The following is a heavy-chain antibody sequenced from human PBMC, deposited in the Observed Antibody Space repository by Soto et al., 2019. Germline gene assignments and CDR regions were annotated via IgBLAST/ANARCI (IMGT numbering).Heavy chain of an antibody. CDR2: SIPIFWTA. J-gene: IGHJ5*02. V-gene: IGHV1-69*01. D-gene: IGHD1-26*01. Sequence: SVKVSCKASGGTFSNSVISWVRPAPGQVLEWMGGSIPIFWTADYAQKFQGRVTLIGDESTSTFYMELPSLKSEDPAVYYGAGAPILVGVTPNKNFFAPWGQGTLVTFSS. CDR3: AGAPILVGVTPNKNFFAP. CDR1: GGTFSNSV.